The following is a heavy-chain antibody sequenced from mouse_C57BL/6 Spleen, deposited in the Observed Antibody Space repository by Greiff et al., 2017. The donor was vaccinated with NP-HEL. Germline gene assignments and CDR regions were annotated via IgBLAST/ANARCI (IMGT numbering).Heavy chain of an antibody. CDR2: IDPSDSYT. Sequence: VQLQQSGAELVMPGASVKLSCKASGYTFTSYWMHWVKQRPGQGLEWIGEIDPSDSYTNYNQKFKGKSTLTVDKSSSTAYMQLSSLTSEDSAVYYCARSVYGNFDVWGTGTTVTVSS. D-gene: IGHD2-1*01. V-gene: IGHV1-69*01. CDR3: ARSVYGNFDV. CDR1: GYTFTSYW. J-gene: IGHJ1*03.